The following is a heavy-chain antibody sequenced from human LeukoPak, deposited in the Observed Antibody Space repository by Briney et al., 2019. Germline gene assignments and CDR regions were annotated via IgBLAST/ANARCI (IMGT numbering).Heavy chain of an antibody. J-gene: IGHJ4*02. CDR1: GFTFSSYA. Sequence: GGSLRLSCAASGFTFSSYAMYWVRQAPGKGLEWVAQISYDGSNKYYADSVKGRFTISRDNSKNTLSLHMNSLRAEDTSLYYCAKDRAAGAATTYDSWGQGTLVTVSS. CDR2: ISYDGSNK. CDR3: AKDRAAGAATTYDS. D-gene: IGHD4-17*01. V-gene: IGHV3-30-3*01.